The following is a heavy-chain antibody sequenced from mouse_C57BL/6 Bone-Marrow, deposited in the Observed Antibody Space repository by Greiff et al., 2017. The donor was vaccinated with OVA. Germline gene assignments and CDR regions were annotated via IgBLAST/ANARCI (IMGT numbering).Heavy chain of an antibody. Sequence: EVQLQQSGPELVKPGASVKLSCKASGYTFTDYNMHWVKQSPGKSLEWIGYINPNNGGTSYNQKFKGKATLTVNKSSSTAYMELRSLTSEDSAVYYCAYYAHWDFDVWGTGTTVTVSS. J-gene: IGHJ1*03. D-gene: IGHD1-1*02. CDR3: AYYAHWDFDV. CDR1: GYTFTDYN. V-gene: IGHV1-22*01. CDR2: INPNNGGT.